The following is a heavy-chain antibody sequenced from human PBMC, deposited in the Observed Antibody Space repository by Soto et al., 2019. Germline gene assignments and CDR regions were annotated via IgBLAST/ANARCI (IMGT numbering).Heavy chain of an antibody. V-gene: IGHV3-33*01. CDR1: GFTFSSYG. CDR3: ASLVAATHSEAFLDYFDY. Sequence: GGSLRLSCAASGFTFSSYGMHWVRQAPGKGLEWVAVIWYDGSNKYYADSVKGRFTISRDNSKNTLYLQMNSLRSEDTAVYYCASLVAATHSEAFLDYFDYWGQGTRVTVSS. D-gene: IGHD2-15*01. J-gene: IGHJ4*02. CDR2: IWYDGSNK.